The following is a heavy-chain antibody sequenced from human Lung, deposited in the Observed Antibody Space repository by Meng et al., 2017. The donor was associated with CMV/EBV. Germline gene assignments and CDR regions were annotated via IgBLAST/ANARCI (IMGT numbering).Heavy chain of an antibody. J-gene: IGHJ5*02. CDR2: ISTNTGTP. CDR3: ARGGNFDP. Sequence: QGQLGQSGSELKKPGASGKVACKASGYTYSTYTINWVRQAHGRGLEWMGWISTNTGTPTYTQGFTGRFVFSLDTSVSTTYLQISSLKAEDTAVYYCARGGNFDPWGQGTLVTVSS. V-gene: IGHV7-4-1*02. CDR1: GYTYSTYT. D-gene: IGHD2/OR15-2a*01.